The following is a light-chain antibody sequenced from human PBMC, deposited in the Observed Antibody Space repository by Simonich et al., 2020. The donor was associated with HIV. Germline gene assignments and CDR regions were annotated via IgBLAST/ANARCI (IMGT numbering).Light chain of an antibody. J-gene: IGKJ2*01. CDR3: QQCHSHPHT. Sequence: DIVMTQSPDSLAVSLGERATINCKSSQSVLSRSNNKNSLVWYQQKPGQPPKLIIYWASTRESGVPDRFSGSGSGTDFTLTISSLQAEDVAVYFCQQCHSHPHTFGQGTKVEIK. V-gene: IGKV4-1*01. CDR2: WAS. CDR1: QSVLSRSNNKNS.